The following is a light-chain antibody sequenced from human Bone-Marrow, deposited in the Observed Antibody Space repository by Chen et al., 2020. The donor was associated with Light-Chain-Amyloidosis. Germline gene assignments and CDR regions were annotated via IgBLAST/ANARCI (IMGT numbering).Light chain of an antibody. J-gene: IGLJ2*01. CDR1: DLPTKY. V-gene: IGLV3-25*03. CDR2: RAT. Sequence: SYELTQPPSVSVSPGQTARITCSGDDLPTKYAYWYQQKPGQAPVLVIHRATERPSGILERFSGSSSGTTATLTISGVQAEDEADYHCQSADSSGTYEVIFGGGTKLTVL. CDR3: QSADSSGTYEVI.